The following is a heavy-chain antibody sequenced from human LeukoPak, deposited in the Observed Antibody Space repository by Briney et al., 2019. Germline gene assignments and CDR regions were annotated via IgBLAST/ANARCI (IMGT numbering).Heavy chain of an antibody. CDR3: ARDRPSITIFGVVPYGMDV. Sequence: ASVKVSCKASGGTFSSYAISWVRQAPGQGLEWMGGIIPIFGTANYAQEFQGRVTITADESTSTAYMELSSLRSEDTAVYYCARDRPSITIFGVVPYGMDVWGQGTTVTVSS. D-gene: IGHD3-3*01. J-gene: IGHJ6*02. CDR1: GGTFSSYA. CDR2: IIPIFGTA. V-gene: IGHV1-69*13.